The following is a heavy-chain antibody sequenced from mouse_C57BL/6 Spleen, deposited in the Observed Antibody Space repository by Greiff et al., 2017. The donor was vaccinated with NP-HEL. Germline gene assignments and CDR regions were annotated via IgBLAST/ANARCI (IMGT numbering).Heavy chain of an antibody. CDR1: GYTFTDSY. J-gene: IGHJ2*01. V-gene: IGHV1-76*01. CDR2: IYPGSGNT. CDR3: ARLDYAGFDY. Sequence: LVESGAELVRPGASVKLSCKASGYTFTDSYINWVKQRPGQGLEWIARIYPGSGNTYYNEKFKGKATLTAEKSSSTAYMQLSSLTSEDSAVYFCARLDYAGFDYWGQGTTLTVSS. D-gene: IGHD1-1*01.